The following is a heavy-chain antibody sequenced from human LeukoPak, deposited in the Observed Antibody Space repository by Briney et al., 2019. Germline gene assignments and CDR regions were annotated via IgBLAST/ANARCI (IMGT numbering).Heavy chain of an antibody. CDR2: FDPEDGET. J-gene: IGHJ1*01. CDR1: GYTLTELS. D-gene: IGHD6-13*01. V-gene: IGHV1-24*01. Sequence: ASVKVSCKVSGYTLTELSMHWVRQAPGKGLEWMGGFDPEDGETIYAQKFQGRVTMTEDTSTDTAYMELSSLRSGDTAVYYCATLAFSGIAAAGTGFQHWGQGTLVTVSS. CDR3: ATLAFSGIAAAGTGFQH.